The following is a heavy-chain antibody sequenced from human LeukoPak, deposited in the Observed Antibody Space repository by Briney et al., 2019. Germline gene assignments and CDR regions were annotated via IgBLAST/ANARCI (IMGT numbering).Heavy chain of an antibody. V-gene: IGHV3-23*01. CDR3: AKLCSGSSCYWNY. Sequence: GASLRLSCSASGFTFNSYAMIWVPQAPGKGLECVSGISSSGGSTDYADSVKGRFTISRDNSKNTLYLQMNSLRAEDTAVYYCAKLCSGSSCYWNYWGQGTLVTVSS. CDR1: GFTFNSYA. CDR2: ISSSGGST. D-gene: IGHD2-15*01. J-gene: IGHJ4*02.